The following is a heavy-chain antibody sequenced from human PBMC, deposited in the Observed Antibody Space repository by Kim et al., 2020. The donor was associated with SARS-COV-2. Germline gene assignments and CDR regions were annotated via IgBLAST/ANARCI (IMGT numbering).Heavy chain of an antibody. Sequence: GGSLRLSCAASGFTFSSYWMSWVRQAPGKGLEWVANIKQDGSEKYYADSVKGRFTISRDNAKNSLYLQMNSLRAEDTAVYYCARDQSRITIFGVVINYYYMDVWGKGTTVTVS. J-gene: IGHJ6*03. D-gene: IGHD3-3*01. V-gene: IGHV3-7*01. CDR3: ARDQSRITIFGVVINYYYMDV. CDR1: GFTFSSYW. CDR2: IKQDGSEK.